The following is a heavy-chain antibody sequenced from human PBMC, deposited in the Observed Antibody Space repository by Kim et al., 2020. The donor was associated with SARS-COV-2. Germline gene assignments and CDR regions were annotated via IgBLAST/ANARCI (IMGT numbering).Heavy chain of an antibody. Sequence: GGSLRLSCAASGFTFSSYGMHWVRQAPGKGLEWVAVIWYDGSNKYYADSVKGRFTISRDNSKNTLYLQMNSLRAEDTAVYYCAKGWSYYDILTGYYNPPGAFAIWGQGTMVTVSS. CDR2: IWYDGSNK. J-gene: IGHJ3*02. CDR1: GFTFSSYG. D-gene: IGHD3-9*01. CDR3: AKGWSYYDILTGYYNPPGAFAI. V-gene: IGHV3-33*06.